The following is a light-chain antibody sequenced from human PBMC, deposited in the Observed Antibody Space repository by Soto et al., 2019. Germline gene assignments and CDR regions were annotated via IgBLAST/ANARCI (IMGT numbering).Light chain of an antibody. J-gene: IGLJ3*02. CDR2: DAI. V-gene: IGLV2-23*01. Sequence: QSALTQPASVSGSPGQSITISCTGTSSDVGTYNLVSWYQQHPGKAPKLIFYDAIRRPSGLSNRFFGSRSGNTASLTISGLQAEDEAAYYCCSYTSGNTLVFGGGTQLTVL. CDR3: CSYTSGNTLV. CDR1: SSDVGTYNL.